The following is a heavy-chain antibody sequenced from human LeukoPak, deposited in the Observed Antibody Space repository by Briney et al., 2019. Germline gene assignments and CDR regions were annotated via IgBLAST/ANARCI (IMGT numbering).Heavy chain of an antibody. J-gene: IGHJ4*02. CDR3: ARARTGVPAAIRTDFDY. V-gene: IGHV4-59*01. CDR2: IYYSGST. D-gene: IGHD2-2*02. Sequence: SETLSLTCTVSGGSISSYYWSWIRQPPGKGLEWIGYIYYSGSTNYNPSLKSRVTISVDTSKNQFSLKLSSVTAADTAVYYCARARTGVPAAIRTDFDYWGQGTLVTVSS. CDR1: GGSISSYY.